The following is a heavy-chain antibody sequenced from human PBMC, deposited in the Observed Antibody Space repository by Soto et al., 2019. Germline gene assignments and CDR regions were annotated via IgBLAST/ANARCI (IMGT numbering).Heavy chain of an antibody. Sequence: GESLKISCKGSGYTFTNYWIGWVRQMPGKGLEWMGIIYPGDSDTKYNPSFQGQVTISADKSITTTYLRWTSLKASDTAIYYCAASIFYYGMDVWGQGTTVTISS. CDR3: AASIFYYGMDV. V-gene: IGHV5-51*01. CDR2: IYPGDSDT. CDR1: GYTFTNYW. J-gene: IGHJ6*02.